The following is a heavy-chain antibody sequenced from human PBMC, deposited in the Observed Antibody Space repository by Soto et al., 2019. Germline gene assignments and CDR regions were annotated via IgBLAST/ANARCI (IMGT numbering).Heavy chain of an antibody. D-gene: IGHD5-18*01. V-gene: IGHV1-69*01. CDR1: GGTFSSYA. CDR3: ARRGSWSVDTAMAWTG. Sequence: VQLVQSGAAVKKPGSSVKVSCKASGGTFSSYAISWVRQAPGQGLEWMGGIIPIFGTANYAQKFQGRVTITADESTSTAYMELSSLRSEDTTVYYCARRGSWSVDTAMAWTGWGQGPLVTVSS. J-gene: IGHJ4*02. CDR2: IIPIFGTA.